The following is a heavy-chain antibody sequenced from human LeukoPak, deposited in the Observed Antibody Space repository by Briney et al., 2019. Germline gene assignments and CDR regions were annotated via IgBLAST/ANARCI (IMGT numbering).Heavy chain of an antibody. V-gene: IGHV1-2*02. CDR1: GYTFTGYY. J-gene: IGHJ5*02. D-gene: IGHD6-13*01. CDR3: ARGRYSSSWYTRFDP. Sequence: ASVKVSCKTSGYTFTGYYMHWVRQAPGQGLEWMGWINPNSGGTNYAQKFQGRVTMTRDTSISTAYMELSRLRSDDTAVYYCARGRYSSSWYTRFDPWGQGTLVTVSS. CDR2: INPNSGGT.